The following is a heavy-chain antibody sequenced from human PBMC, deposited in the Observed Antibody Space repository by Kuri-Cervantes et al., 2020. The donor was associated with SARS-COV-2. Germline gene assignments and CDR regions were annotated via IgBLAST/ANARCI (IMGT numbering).Heavy chain of an antibody. CDR3: VGWGGVGGRGTYYYFYAMDV. D-gene: IGHD2-15*01. V-gene: IGHV3-66*01. CDR1: GCPLSSNY. J-gene: IGHJ6*02. Sequence: ESLKISWPASGCPLSSNYMTWVRQAPGKGPEWVSIIYSDGSTFYADSVKGRFTISRDNSKSMLHLQMDSLRAEDTAVYYCVGWGGVGGRGTYYYFYAMDVWGQGTTVTVSS. CDR2: IYSDGST.